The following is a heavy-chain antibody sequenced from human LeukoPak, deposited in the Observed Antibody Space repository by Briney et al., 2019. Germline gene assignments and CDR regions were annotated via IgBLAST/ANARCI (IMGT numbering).Heavy chain of an antibody. V-gene: IGHV1-18*01. J-gene: IGHJ4*02. D-gene: IGHD2-15*01. Sequence: GASVKVSCKASGYTFTSYGISWVRQAPGQGLEWMEWISAYNGNTNYAQKFQGRVTMTRDMSTSTVYMELSSLRSEDTAAYYCASRYLDCSGGSCYSGAFDYWGQGTLVTVSS. CDR3: ASRYLDCSGGSCYSGAFDY. CDR1: GYTFTSYG. CDR2: ISAYNGNT.